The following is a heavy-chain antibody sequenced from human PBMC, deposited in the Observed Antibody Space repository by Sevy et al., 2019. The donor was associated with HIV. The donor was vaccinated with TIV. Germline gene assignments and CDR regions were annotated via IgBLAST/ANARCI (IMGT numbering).Heavy chain of an antibody. CDR1: GFTFINYG. Sequence: GGSLRLSCAASGFTFINYGMYWVRQAPGKGLEWVAFVSSDESNKYYVESVKGRFTISRDNSKNTLYLQMNSLRPEDKAAYYCARDAQRLPMGELSRIPSARGGMDVWGPGTAVTVSS. CDR3: ARDAQRLPMGELSRIPSARGGMDV. CDR2: VSSDESNK. J-gene: IGHJ6*02. D-gene: IGHD3-16*02. V-gene: IGHV3-33*07.